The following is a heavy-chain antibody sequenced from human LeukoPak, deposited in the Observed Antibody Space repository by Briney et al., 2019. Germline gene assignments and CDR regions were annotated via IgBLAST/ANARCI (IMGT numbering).Heavy chain of an antibody. V-gene: IGHV3-7*01. D-gene: IGHD2-15*01. J-gene: IGHJ6*02. CDR3: ARDGPSSLVADTYYGMDV. CDR1: GFTFSSYW. CDR2: IKQDGSEK. Sequence: GGSLRLSCAASGFTFSSYWMSWVREAPGKGLEWVANIKQDGSEKYYVDSVKGRFTISRDNAKNSLYLQMNSLRAEDTAVYYCARDGPSSLVADTYYGMDVWGQGTTVTVSS.